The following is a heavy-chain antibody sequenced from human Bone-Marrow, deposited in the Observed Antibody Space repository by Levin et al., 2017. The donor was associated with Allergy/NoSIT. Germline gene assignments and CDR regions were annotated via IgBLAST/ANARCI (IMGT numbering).Heavy chain of an antibody. CDR1: GGSISSSSYY. V-gene: IGHV4-39*01. CDR3: ARPHDYGDSIAFDN. D-gene: IGHD4-17*01. CDR2: IYYSGST. Sequence: SQTLSLTCTVSGGSISSSSYYWGWIRQPPGKGLEWIGSIYYSGSTYYNPSLKSRVTISVDTSKNQFSLKLSSVTAADTAVYYCARPHDYGDSIAFDNWGQGTMVTVSS. J-gene: IGHJ3*02.